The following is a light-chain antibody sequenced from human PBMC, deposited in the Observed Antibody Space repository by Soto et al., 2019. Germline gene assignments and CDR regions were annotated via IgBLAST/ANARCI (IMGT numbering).Light chain of an antibody. CDR3: QVWDSSSDHCV. CDR2: DDS. Sequence: ELTQPPSVSVAPGQTARITCGGDNIGGKAVHWYQQKPGQAPVLVVYDDSDRPSGIPERFSGSNSGNTATLTISRVEVGDEADYYCQVWDSSSDHCVFGGGTKVTVL. CDR1: NIGGKA. J-gene: IGLJ3*02. V-gene: IGLV3-21*02.